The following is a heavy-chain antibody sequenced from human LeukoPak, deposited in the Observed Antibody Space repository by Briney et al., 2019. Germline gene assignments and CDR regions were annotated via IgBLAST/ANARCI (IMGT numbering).Heavy chain of an antibody. CDR1: GGSISSGGYS. CDR3: ARSRLGYCSSTSCYVGGWFDP. J-gene: IGHJ5*02. D-gene: IGHD2-2*01. Sequence: SETLSLTCAVSGGSISSGGYSWRWIRQPPGKGLEWIGYIYHSGSTYYNPSLKSRVTISVDRSKNQFSLKLSSVTAADTAVYYCARSRLGYCSSTSCYVGGWFDPWGQGTLVTVSS. CDR2: IYHSGST. V-gene: IGHV4-30-2*01.